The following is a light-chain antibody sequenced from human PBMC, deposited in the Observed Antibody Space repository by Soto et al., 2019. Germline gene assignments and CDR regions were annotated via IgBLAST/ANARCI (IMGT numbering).Light chain of an antibody. CDR2: KAS. CDR1: QTLSSW. J-gene: IGKJ1*01. CDR3: QHYNSYSEA. Sequence: DSQMTQSPSTLSGAGGDRVTITCRASQTLSSWLAWYPQKPGKAPKLLIYKASTLKSGVPSRFSGSGSGTEFTLTISSLQPDDFATYYCQHYNSYSEAFGQGTKVDIK. V-gene: IGKV1-5*03.